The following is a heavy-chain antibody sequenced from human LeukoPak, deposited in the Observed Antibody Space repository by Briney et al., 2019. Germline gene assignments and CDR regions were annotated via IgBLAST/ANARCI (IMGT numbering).Heavy chain of an antibody. CDR2: ISFSSSTI. D-gene: IGHD4-17*01. CDR1: EFSFSSYW. J-gene: IGHJ4*02. CDR3: ARDRLHYVEYEKTFDY. V-gene: IGHV3-48*01. Sequence: GGSLRLSCEGSEFSFSSYWMSWVRQAPGKGLEWVSYISFSSSTIYYADSVKGRFTISRDNAKNSLYLQMNSLRAEDTAVYYCARDRLHYVEYEKTFDYWGQGTLVTVSS.